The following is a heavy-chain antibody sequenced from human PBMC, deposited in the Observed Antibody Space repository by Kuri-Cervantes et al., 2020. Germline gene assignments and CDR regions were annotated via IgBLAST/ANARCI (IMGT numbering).Heavy chain of an antibody. J-gene: IGHJ4*02. V-gene: IGHV3-7*01. CDR1: GFTFSSYW. Sequence: GESLKISCAASGFTFSSYWMSWVRQAPGKGLEWVANIKQDGSEKYYVDSVKGRFTISRDNAKNSLYLQMNSLRAEDTAVYYCARDLTSSGCDSNYFDYWGQGTLVTVSS. CDR3: ARDLTSSGCDSNYFDY. D-gene: IGHD6-19*01. CDR2: IKQDGSEK.